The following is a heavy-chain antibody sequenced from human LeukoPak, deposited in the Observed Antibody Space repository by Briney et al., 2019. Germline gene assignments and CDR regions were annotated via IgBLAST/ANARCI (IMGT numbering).Heavy chain of an antibody. D-gene: IGHD3-10*01. V-gene: IGHV1-69*04. CDR3: AREQGSRWFDP. Sequence: SVKVSCKASGGTFSSYAISWVRQAPGQGLEWMGRIIPILGIANYAQKFQGRVTITADKSTSTAYMELSGLRSEDTAVYYCAREQGSRWFDPWGQGTLVTVSS. CDR2: IIPILGIA. J-gene: IGHJ5*02. CDR1: GGTFSSYA.